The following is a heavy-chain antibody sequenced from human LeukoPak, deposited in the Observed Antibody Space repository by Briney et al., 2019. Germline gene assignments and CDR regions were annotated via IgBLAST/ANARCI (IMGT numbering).Heavy chain of an antibody. J-gene: IGHJ4*02. CDR1: GFTFSGYS. CDR3: AKSEQGQFDY. V-gene: IGHV3-21*01. CDR2: LSSGSAYI. D-gene: IGHD6-13*01. Sequence: GGSLRLSCAASGFTFSGYSMNWVRQAPGKGLEWVSSLSSGSAYIKYADAVQGRFTISRDNAKNSLYLQMNSLRAEDTAVYYCAKSEQGQFDYWGQGTLVTVSS.